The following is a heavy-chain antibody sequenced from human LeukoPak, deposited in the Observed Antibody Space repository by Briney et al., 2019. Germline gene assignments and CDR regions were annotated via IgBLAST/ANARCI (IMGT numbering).Heavy chain of an antibody. CDR1: GFTLSGYT. CDR3: ARDMAGRSRPPFDY. V-gene: IGHV3-21*01. CDR2: IDGSSRYI. D-gene: IGHD6-19*01. Sequence: GGSLRLSCAASGFTLSGYTINWVRQAPGEGLEWVSSIDGSSRYIYYADSVRGRFTISRDNAKNSLYLQMNSLRVEDTGVYFCARDMAGRSRPPFDYWGQGTLVTVSS. J-gene: IGHJ4*02.